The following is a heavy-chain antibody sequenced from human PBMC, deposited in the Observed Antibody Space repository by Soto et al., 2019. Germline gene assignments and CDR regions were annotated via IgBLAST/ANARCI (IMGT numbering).Heavy chain of an antibody. D-gene: IGHD2-2*01. J-gene: IGHJ5*02. Sequence: NPSETLSLTCTVSGGSISSYYWSWIRQPAGKGLEWIGRIYTSGSTNYNPSLKSRVTMSVDTSKNQFSLKLSSVTAADTAVYYCARDPYCSSTSCYSDNWFDPWGQGTLVTVSS. CDR1: GGSISSYY. V-gene: IGHV4-4*07. CDR2: IYTSGST. CDR3: ARDPYCSSTSCYSDNWFDP.